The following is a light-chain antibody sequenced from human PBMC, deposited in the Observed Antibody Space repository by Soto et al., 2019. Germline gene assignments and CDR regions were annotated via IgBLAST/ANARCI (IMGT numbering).Light chain of an antibody. V-gene: IGKV1-5*01. J-gene: IGKJ1*01. CDR1: QSISSW. Sequence: DIQMTQSPSTLSASVGDRVAITCRASQSISSWLAWFQQKPGTAPKLLIYDASSLESGVPSRFSGSGSGTDFTLTSISLKTDDFRSYASPQYQSHSWTFGHGTKVDI. CDR2: DAS. CDR3: PQYQSHSWT.